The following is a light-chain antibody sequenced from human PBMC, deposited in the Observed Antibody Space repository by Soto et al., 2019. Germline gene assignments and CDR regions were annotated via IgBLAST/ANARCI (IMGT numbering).Light chain of an antibody. CDR3: QHYDTSPPGFT. J-gene: IGKJ3*01. CDR2: AAS. V-gene: IGKV3-20*01. CDR1: QTVSSSY. Sequence: EIVLTQSPGTLSLSPGDRATLSCRASQTVSSSYLAWYQQKPGQAPRLLIYAASSRATGIPDRFSGSGSGTDFTLTISRLEPEDFVVYYCQHYDTSPPGFTFGPGTKVDVK.